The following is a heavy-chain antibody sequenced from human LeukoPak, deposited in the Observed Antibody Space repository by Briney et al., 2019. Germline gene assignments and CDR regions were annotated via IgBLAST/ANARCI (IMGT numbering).Heavy chain of an antibody. CDR3: ARVTAMVRGVIIPADY. D-gene: IGHD3-10*01. CDR1: GYTFTSYG. CDR2: ISAYNGNT. J-gene: IGHJ4*02. V-gene: IGHV1-18*01. Sequence: ASVKVSCKASGYTFTSYGISWVRQAPGQGLEWMGSISAYNGNTNYAQKLQGRVTMTTDTSTSTAYMELRSLRSDDTAVCYCARVTAMVRGVIIPADYWGQGTLVTVSS.